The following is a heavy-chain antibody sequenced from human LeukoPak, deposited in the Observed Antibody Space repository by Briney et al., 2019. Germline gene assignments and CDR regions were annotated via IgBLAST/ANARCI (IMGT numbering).Heavy chain of an antibody. D-gene: IGHD3-10*01. J-gene: IGHJ4*02. Sequence: GGSLRLSCAASGFTFSTYWMHWVRQAPGKGLVWVSRINSDGSSTRYADSVKGRFTISRDNAKNTLYLQMSSLRAEDTAVYYCARGGNYGSIDYWGQGTLVTVSS. CDR3: ARGGNYGSIDY. CDR2: INSDGSST. V-gene: IGHV3-74*01. CDR1: GFTFSTYW.